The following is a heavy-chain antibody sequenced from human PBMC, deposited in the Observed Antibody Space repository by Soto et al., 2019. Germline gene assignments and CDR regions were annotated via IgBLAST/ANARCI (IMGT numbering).Heavy chain of an antibody. J-gene: IGHJ6*03. CDR2: ISYDGSKK. D-gene: IGHD3-3*01. Sequence: QVQLVESGGGVVQPGRSLRLSCAASGFTFSSYGMHWVRQAPGKGLEWVAVISYDGSKKYYADSVKGRFTISRDNSKNTLYQQMNSLRAEDTAVYYCAKDGRVTIFGVVLYYYYYYMDVWGKGTTVTVSS. V-gene: IGHV3-30*18. CDR3: AKDGRVTIFGVVLYYYYYYMDV. CDR1: GFTFSSYG.